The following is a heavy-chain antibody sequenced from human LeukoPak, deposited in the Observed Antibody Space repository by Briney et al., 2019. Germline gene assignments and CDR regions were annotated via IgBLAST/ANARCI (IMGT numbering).Heavy chain of an antibody. V-gene: IGHV4-34*01. CDR1: GGSFSGYY. Sequence: SETLSLTCAVYGGSFSGYYWSWIRQPPGKGLEWIGEINHSGSTNYNPSLKSRVTISVDTSKNQFSLKLSSVTAADTAVYYCARGQGNYYDSSGYPYYYYYYMDVWGKGTTVTISS. CDR2: INHSGST. D-gene: IGHD3-22*01. CDR3: ARGQGNYYDSSGYPYYYYYYMDV. J-gene: IGHJ6*03.